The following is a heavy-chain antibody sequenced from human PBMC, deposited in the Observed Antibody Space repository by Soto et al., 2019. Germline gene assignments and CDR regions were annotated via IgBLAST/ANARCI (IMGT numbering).Heavy chain of an antibody. Sequence: PGGSLRLSCAASGFTFSSYSMNWVRQAPGKGLEWVSYISSSSSTIYYADSVKGRFTISRDNAKNSLYLQMNSLRAEDTAVYYCARDPTSVTTTEYYQHWGQGTLVTVSS. CDR1: GFTFSSYS. J-gene: IGHJ1*01. CDR3: ARDPTSVTTTEYYQH. D-gene: IGHD1-1*01. CDR2: ISSSSSTI. V-gene: IGHV3-48*01.